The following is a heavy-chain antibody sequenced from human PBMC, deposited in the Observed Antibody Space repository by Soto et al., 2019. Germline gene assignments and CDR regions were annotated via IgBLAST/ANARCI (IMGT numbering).Heavy chain of an antibody. D-gene: IGHD3-3*01. Sequence: QLHLVQSGAVVKKPGASVTVSCSASGYPVTAYYMHWVRQAPGRGREWMGGINPATGAAKYTQTCQGRGTLTTDPPTHTAFRGLSGLTSEDTAGFYCARGGGVGVAGSAAFDMWGQGSLVTVSS. J-gene: IGHJ3*02. CDR1: GYPVTAYY. CDR3: ARGGGVGVAGSAAFDM. CDR2: INPATGAA. V-gene: IGHV1-2*02.